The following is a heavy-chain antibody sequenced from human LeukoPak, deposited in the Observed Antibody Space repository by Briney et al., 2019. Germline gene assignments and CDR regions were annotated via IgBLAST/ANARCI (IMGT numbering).Heavy chain of an antibody. CDR2: VSYSGTT. CDR3: GRENPYGGHVLDN. D-gene: IGHD4-23*01. J-gene: IGHJ4*02. V-gene: IGHV4-59*01. CDR1: NGSISIYY. Sequence: NPSETLSLTCTVSNGSISIYYWSWIRQPPGKGLEWIGYVSYSGTTTYNPSLRSRVTISVDTSKNQLSLKMTSVTAADTAVYYCGRENPYGGHVLDNWGQGTLVTVSS.